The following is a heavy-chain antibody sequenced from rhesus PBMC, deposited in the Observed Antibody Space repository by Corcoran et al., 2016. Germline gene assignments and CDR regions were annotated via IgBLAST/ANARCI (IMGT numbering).Heavy chain of an antibody. CDR3: TSGIAAGRVY. CDR2: IYGSSGST. J-gene: IGHJ4*01. CDR1: GGSTSSGYD. V-gene: IGHV4-76*01. D-gene: IGHD6-13*01. Sequence: QVQLEESGPGVVKPSETLSLTCAVSGGSTSSGYDWSWIRQPPGKGLEGIGYIYGSSGSTNYNPSLKNRVTISKDASKNQFSLKLSSVTAEDTAVYYCTSGIAAGRVYWGQGVLVTVSS.